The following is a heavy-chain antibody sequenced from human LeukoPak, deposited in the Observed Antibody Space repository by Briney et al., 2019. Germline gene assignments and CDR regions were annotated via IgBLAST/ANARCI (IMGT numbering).Heavy chain of an antibody. J-gene: IGHJ4*02. CDR2: IRSNGDTT. V-gene: IGHV3-23*01. CDR1: GFTFSSPA. CDR3: AKGQELDDGVFDS. Sequence: PGGSLRLSCTASGFTFSSPAMTWVRQAPGKGLEWVSTIRSNGDTTYNADSVKGRFTISRDNSKNTLYLELNSLRVEDTATFYCAKGQELDDGVFDSWGQGTMVTVSS. D-gene: IGHD1-1*01.